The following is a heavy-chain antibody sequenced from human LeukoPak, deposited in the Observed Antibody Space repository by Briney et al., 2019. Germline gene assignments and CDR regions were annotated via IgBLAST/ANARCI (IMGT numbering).Heavy chain of an antibody. D-gene: IGHD3-22*01. J-gene: IGHJ4*02. V-gene: IGHV1-2*02. CDR1: GYTFTGYY. CDR2: INPNSGGT. Sequence: ASVKVSCKASGYTFTGYYMHWVRQAPGQGLEWMGWINPNSGGTNYAQKFQGGVTMTRDTSISTAYMELSRLRSDDTAVYYCARVSYYDSSDTMGYWGQGTLVTVSS. CDR3: ARVSYYDSSDTMGY.